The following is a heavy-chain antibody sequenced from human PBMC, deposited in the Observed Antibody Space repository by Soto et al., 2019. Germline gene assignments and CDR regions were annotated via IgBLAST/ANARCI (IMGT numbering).Heavy chain of an antibody. Sequence: SETLSLTCAVYGGSFSGYYWSWIRQPPGKGLEWIGEINHSGSTNYNPSLKSRVTISVDTSKNQFSLKLSSVTAADTAVYYCARLGSKYYDFWSGSRLNYYGMDVWGQGTTVTVSS. D-gene: IGHD3-3*01. J-gene: IGHJ6*02. CDR2: INHSGST. CDR3: ARLGSKYYDFWSGSRLNYYGMDV. CDR1: GGSFSGYY. V-gene: IGHV4-34*01.